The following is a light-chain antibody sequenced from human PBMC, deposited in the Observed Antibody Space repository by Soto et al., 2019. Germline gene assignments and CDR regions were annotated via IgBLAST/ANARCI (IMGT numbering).Light chain of an antibody. CDR3: SSYISRSIV. CDR1: SSDVGGYNY. Sequence: QSVLTQPASVSGSPGQSITISCTGTSSDVGGYNYVSWYQQHPGKAPKLMIYEVSNRPSGVSNRFSGSKSGNTASLTISGLQAEDEADYYCSSYISRSIVFGTGTKVTVL. J-gene: IGLJ1*01. CDR2: EVS. V-gene: IGLV2-14*01.